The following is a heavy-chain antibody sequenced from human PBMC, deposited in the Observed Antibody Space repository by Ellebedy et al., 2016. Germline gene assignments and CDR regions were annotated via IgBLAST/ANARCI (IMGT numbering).Heavy chain of an antibody. J-gene: IGHJ6*02. Sequence: GESLKISCETSGFVFSSYSMIWVRQAPGKGLEWVAVTSHDGTKKEFGDSVRGRSTISRDNFKNTLYLQMNNLRGEDTATYYCAKGFYDNYNYGMDVWGRGTTVTVSS. CDR2: TSHDGTKK. D-gene: IGHD3-22*01. CDR3: AKGFYDNYNYGMDV. V-gene: IGHV3-30*14. CDR1: GFVFSSYS.